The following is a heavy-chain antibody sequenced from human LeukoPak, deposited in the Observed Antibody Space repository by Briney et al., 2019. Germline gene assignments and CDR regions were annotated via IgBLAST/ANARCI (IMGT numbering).Heavy chain of an antibody. D-gene: IGHD3-22*01. CDR1: GGSVSSGNYY. Sequence: SETLSLTCTVSGGSVSSGNYYWSWIRQPPGKGLEWIGYIYYSGTTNYNPSLKSRVTISVNTSKNQFSLKLSSVTAADTAMYYCARDPSGYFNYWGQGTLVTVSS. J-gene: IGHJ4*02. CDR3: ARDPSGYFNY. CDR2: IYYSGTT. V-gene: IGHV4-61*01.